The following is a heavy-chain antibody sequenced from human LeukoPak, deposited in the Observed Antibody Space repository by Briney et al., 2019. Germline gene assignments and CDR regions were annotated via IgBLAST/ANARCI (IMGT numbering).Heavy chain of an antibody. CDR1: GYTFSGYY. Sequence: ASVKVSCKASGYTFSGYYIHRVRQAPGQGLEWLGWINPNSGGTNYAQKFQGRVTMTRDTSISTAYMELSRLRSDDTAVYYCARGVLRYFDWRNWFDPWGQGTLVTVSS. CDR3: ARGVLRYFDWRNWFDP. CDR2: INPNSGGT. D-gene: IGHD3-9*01. V-gene: IGHV1-2*02. J-gene: IGHJ5*02.